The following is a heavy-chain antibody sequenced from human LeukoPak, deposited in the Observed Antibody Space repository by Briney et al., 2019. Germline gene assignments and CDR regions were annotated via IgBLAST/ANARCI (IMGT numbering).Heavy chain of an antibody. CDR1: GGSISSYY. J-gene: IGHJ4*02. V-gene: IGHV4-4*07. CDR3: ARGGRAQLVPTTDYFDY. Sequence: PSETLSLTCTVSGGSISSYYWSWIRQPAGKGLEWIGRIYTSVSTNYNPSLKSRVTMSVDTSKNQFSLKLSSVTAADTAVYYCARGGRAQLVPTTDYFDYWGQGTLVTVSS. D-gene: IGHD6-13*01. CDR2: IYTSVST.